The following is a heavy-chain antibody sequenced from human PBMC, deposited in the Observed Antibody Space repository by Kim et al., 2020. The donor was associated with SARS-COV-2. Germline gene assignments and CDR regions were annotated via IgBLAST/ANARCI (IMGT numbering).Heavy chain of an antibody. CDR2: ISYDGSNK. Sequence: GGSLRLSCAASGFTFSSYGMHWVRQAPGKGLEWVAVISYDGSNKYYADSVKGRFTISRDNSKNTLYLQMNSLRAEDTAVYYCAKGSRVLPSSSLLDYWGQGTLVTVSS. V-gene: IGHV3-30*18. CDR1: GFTFSSYG. CDR3: AKGSRVLPSSSLLDY. D-gene: IGHD1-1*01. J-gene: IGHJ4*02.